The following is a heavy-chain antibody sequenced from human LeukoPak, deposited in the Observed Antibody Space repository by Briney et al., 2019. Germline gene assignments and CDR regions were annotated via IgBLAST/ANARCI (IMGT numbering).Heavy chain of an antibody. D-gene: IGHD1-26*01. CDR2: IYYSGST. J-gene: IGHJ5*02. CDR1: GGSISSNSYY. V-gene: IGHV4-39*07. Sequence: SETLSLTCTVSGGSISSNSYYWGWIRQPPGKGLEWIGSIYYSGSTSYNPSLKSRVTISVDTSKNQFSLKLSSVTAADTAVYHCARGMGATTWFDPWGQGTLVTVSS. CDR3: ARGMGATTWFDP.